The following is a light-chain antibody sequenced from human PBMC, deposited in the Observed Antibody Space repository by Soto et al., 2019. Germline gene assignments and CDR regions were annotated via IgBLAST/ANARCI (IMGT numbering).Light chain of an antibody. CDR2: KAS. Sequence: DIQMTQSPSSLSASVGDRVTITCRASQSISSWLAWYQQKPGKAPKLLIYKASSLEGGVPSRFSGSGSGTAFTLTISSLQPDDYATYYCQQYHSFWTFGQGTKVDIK. J-gene: IGKJ1*01. CDR1: QSISSW. CDR3: QQYHSFWT. V-gene: IGKV1-5*03.